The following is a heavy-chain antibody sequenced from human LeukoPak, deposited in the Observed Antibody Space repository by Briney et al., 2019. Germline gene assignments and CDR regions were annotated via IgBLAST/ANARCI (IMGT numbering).Heavy chain of an antibody. Sequence: GGSLRLSCAASGFTFSSYGMHWVRQAPGKGLEWVAVISYDGSNKYYADSVKGRFTISRDNSKNTLYLQMNSLRAEDTAVYYCARYYYDSSGYYYVGYFDYWGQGTLVTVSS. J-gene: IGHJ4*02. CDR1: GFTFSSYG. CDR3: ARYYYDSSGYYYVGYFDY. CDR2: ISYDGSNK. D-gene: IGHD3-22*01. V-gene: IGHV3-30*03.